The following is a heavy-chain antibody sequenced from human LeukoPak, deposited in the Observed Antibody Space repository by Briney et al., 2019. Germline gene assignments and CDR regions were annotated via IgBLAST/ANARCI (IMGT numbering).Heavy chain of an antibody. Sequence: ASVTVSCTASGYTFTIYYMHWVRPAPGQGLEWMGIINPSGGSTSYAQKFQGRVTMTRDTSTSTVYMELSSLRSEDTAVYYCARGVRRDGYNRHAFDIWGQGTMVTVSS. J-gene: IGHJ3*02. CDR1: GYTFTIYY. V-gene: IGHV1-46*01. D-gene: IGHD5-24*01. CDR2: INPSGGST. CDR3: ARGVRRDGYNRHAFDI.